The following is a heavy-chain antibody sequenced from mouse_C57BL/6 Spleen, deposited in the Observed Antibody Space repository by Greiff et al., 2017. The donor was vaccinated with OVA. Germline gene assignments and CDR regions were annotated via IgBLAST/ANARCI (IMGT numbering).Heavy chain of an antibody. J-gene: IGHJ3*01. CDR2: IDPEDGDT. V-gene: IGHV14-1*01. D-gene: IGHD1-1*01. CDR1: GFNIKDYY. Sequence: DVHLVESGAELVRPGASVKLSCTASGFNIKDYYMHWVKQRPEQGLEWIGRIDPEDGDTEYAPKFQGKATMTADTSSNTAYLQRSSLTSEDTAVYYCTRPPFGSSSWFAYWGQGTLVTVSA. CDR3: TRPPFGSSSWFAY.